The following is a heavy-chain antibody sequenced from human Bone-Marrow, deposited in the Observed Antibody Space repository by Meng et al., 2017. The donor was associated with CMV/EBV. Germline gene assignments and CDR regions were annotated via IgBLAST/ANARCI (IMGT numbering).Heavy chain of an antibody. J-gene: IGHJ3*02. CDR3: ARAFLANAFDI. CDR2: IIPILGIA. V-gene: IGHV1-69*10. CDR1: GYTFTSYD. D-gene: IGHD2/OR15-2a*01. Sequence: SVKVSCKASGYTFTSYDINWVRQATGQGLEWMGGIIPILGIANYAQKFQGRVTITADKSTSTAYMELSSLRSEDTAVYYCARAFLANAFDIWGQGTMVTVSS.